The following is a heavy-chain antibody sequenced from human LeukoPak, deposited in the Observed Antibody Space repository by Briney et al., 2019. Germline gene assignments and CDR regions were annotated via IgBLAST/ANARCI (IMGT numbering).Heavy chain of an antibody. D-gene: IGHD6-13*01. CDR3: ARDISQQLGPGFDY. J-gene: IGHJ4*02. Sequence: GGSLRLSCAASGFTLSSYSMNWVRQAPGKGLEWVAAIWSDGSNKYYADSVKGRFTISRDNSKNTLYLQMNSLRAEDTAVYYCARDISQQLGPGFDYWGQGTLVTVSS. V-gene: IGHV3-33*08. CDR1: GFTLSSYS. CDR2: IWSDGSNK.